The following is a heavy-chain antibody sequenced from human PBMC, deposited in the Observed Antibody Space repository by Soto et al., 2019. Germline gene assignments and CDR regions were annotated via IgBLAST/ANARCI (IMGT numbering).Heavy chain of an antibody. J-gene: IGHJ4*02. D-gene: IGHD4-17*01. CDR1: GYSFTSYW. CDR2: IYPGDSEI. Sequence: GESLKISCKASGYSFTSYWIGWVRQVPGEGLEWMGIIYPGDSEIRYNPSFQGQVTISADKSITTAYLQWSSLEASDTAMYYCARHSEDTVTPDFWGQGTLVTVSS. CDR3: ARHSEDTVTPDF. V-gene: IGHV5-51*01.